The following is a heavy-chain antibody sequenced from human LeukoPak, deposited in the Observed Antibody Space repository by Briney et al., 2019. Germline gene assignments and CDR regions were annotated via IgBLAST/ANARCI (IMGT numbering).Heavy chain of an antibody. CDR2: INPNIGYT. Sequence: GASVKVSCKASGYTFTDYYMHWLRQAPGQGLEWMGRINPNIGYTYYSQKFQGRVTMTRDTSISTAYMELSRLRSDDTAVYYCARGQGARELWWGQGTLVTVSS. CDR3: ARGQGARELW. CDR1: GYTFTDYY. V-gene: IGHV1-2*06. J-gene: IGHJ4*02. D-gene: IGHD1-26*01.